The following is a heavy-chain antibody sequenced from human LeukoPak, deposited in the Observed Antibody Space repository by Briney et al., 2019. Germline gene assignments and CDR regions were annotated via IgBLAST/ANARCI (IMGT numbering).Heavy chain of an antibody. J-gene: IGHJ5*02. D-gene: IGHD5-18*01. Sequence: SETLSLTCTVSGGSISSSSYYWGWIRQPPGKGLEWIGSTYYSGSTYYNPSLKSRVTISVDTSKNQFSLKLSSVTAADAAVYYCARDSGDTAHGSPFDPWGQGTLVTVSS. CDR3: ARDSGDTAHGSPFDP. CDR2: TYYSGST. CDR1: GGSISSSSYY. V-gene: IGHV4-39*02.